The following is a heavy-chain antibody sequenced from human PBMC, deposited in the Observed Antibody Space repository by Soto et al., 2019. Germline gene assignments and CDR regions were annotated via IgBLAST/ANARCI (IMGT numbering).Heavy chain of an antibody. CDR1: GFTFDDYA. V-gene: IGHV3-20*04. J-gene: IGHJ6*03. Sequence: PGGSLRLSCAASGFTFDDYAMSWVRQAPGKGLEWVSGINWRGSATGYADSVRGRFTISRDNAKKSLYLELSSLRAEDTAIYYCAKDEYWESHFYYFMDLWGRGTTVTVSS. CDR2: INWRGSAT. D-gene: IGHD1-26*01. CDR3: AKDEYWESHFYYFMDL.